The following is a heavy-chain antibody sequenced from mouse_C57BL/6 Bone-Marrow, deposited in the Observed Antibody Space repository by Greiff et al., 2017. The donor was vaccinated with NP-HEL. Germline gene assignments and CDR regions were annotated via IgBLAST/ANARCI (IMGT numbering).Heavy chain of an antibody. CDR2: IRTYYGDA. Sequence: QVQLKQSGPERGRPGVSVKISCKGSGYTFTDYAMHWVKQSHAKSREGRGVIRTYYGDASYNQKFKDKATMTVDKSSSTAYMELARLTSEDSAVYYCARNSYGSPAWFAYWGQGTLVTVSA. CDR3: ARNSYGSPAWFAY. V-gene: IGHV1-67*01. J-gene: IGHJ3*01. D-gene: IGHD1-1*01. CDR1: GYTFTDYA.